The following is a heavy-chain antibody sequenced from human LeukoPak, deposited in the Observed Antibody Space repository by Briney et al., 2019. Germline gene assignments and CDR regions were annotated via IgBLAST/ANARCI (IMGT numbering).Heavy chain of an antibody. D-gene: IGHD3-16*01. CDR1: GGSFSVHY. CDR3: ATSYIGGFGKPDY. V-gene: IGHV4-34*01. CDR2: INQSGST. Sequence: KPSETLSLTCAVYGGSFSVHYWSWIRQPPGKGLEWIGEINQSGSTTYNPSLKSRVTLSVDTSKNQFSLTLSSVTAADTAVYYCATSYIGGFGKPDYWGQGTLVTVSS. J-gene: IGHJ4*02.